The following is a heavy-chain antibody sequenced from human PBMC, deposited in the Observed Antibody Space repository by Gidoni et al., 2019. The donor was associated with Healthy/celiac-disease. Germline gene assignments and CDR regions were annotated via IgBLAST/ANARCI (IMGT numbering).Heavy chain of an antibody. CDR1: GYTFTGYY. CDR3: ARGTIGYCSSTSCSVHPPETSFDY. D-gene: IGHD2-2*01. J-gene: IGHJ4*02. CDR2: INPNSGGT. Sequence: QVQLVQSGAEVKKPGASVKVSCKASGYTFTGYYMHWVRQAPGQGLEWMGWINPNSGGTNYAQKFQGRVTMTRDTSISTAYMELSRLRSDDTAVYYCARGTIGYCSSTSCSVHPPETSFDYWGQGTLVTVSS. V-gene: IGHV1-2*02.